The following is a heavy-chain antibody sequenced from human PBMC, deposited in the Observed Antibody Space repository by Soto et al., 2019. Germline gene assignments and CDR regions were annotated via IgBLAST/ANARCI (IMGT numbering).Heavy chain of an antibody. CDR2: IKQDGSEK. V-gene: IGHV3-7*03. J-gene: IGHJ6*02. CDR3: TRKRFGMDV. Sequence: PGGSLRLSCAASGFTFSSYWMSWVRQAPGKGLEWVANIKQDGSEKYYVDSVKGRFTISRDNAKNSLYLQMNNLRAEDTAVYFCTRKRFGMDVWGQGTTVTVSS. CDR1: GFTFSSYW.